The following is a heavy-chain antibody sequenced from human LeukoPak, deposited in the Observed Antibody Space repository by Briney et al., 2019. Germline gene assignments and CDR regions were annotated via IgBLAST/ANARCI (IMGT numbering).Heavy chain of an antibody. J-gene: IGHJ4*02. D-gene: IGHD6-6*01. Sequence: PSETLSLTCTVSGGSISSSSYYWGWIRQPPGKGLEWIGSIYYSGSTYYNPSLKSRVTISVDTSKNQFSLKLSSVTAADTAVYYCARHISSSDNYFDYWGQGTLATVSS. V-gene: IGHV4-39*01. CDR3: ARHISSSDNYFDY. CDR1: GGSISSSSYY. CDR2: IYYSGST.